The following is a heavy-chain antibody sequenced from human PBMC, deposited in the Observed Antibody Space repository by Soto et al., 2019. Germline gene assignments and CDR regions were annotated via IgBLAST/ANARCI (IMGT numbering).Heavy chain of an antibody. V-gene: IGHV3-30*18. CDR3: AKDRIYYGSGYYYGMDV. Sequence: VGSLRLSCAASGFTFSSYGMHWVRQAPGKGLEWVAVISYDGSNKYYADSVKGRFTISRDNSKNTLYLQMNSLRAEDTAVYYCAKDRIYYGSGYYYGMDVCGQRTTVTVSS. CDR1: GFTFSSYG. J-gene: IGHJ6*02. CDR2: ISYDGSNK. D-gene: IGHD3-10*01.